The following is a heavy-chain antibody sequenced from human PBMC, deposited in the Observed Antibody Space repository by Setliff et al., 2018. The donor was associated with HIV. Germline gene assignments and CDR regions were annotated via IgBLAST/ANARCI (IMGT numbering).Heavy chain of an antibody. CDR1: GGSIYTRTHF. CDR3: ARHLAGDLDY. V-gene: IGHV4-39*01. D-gene: IGHD7-27*01. CDR2: IYSGTT. J-gene: IGHJ4*02. Sequence: ASETLSLTCTVSGGSIYTRTHFWGWIRQPPGKGLEWIASIYSGTTHYNPSLKSRVTISIDTSKNQFSLELSSVTATDTATYYCARHLAGDLDYWGQGTLVTVSS.